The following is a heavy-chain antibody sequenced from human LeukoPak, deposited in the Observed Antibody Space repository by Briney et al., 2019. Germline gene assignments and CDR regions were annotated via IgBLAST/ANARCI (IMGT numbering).Heavy chain of an antibody. CDR2: IYHSGST. J-gene: IGHJ3*02. CDR3: ARDLAIAVAGTVAFDI. V-gene: IGHV4-38-2*02. Sequence: SETLSLTCTVSGYSISSGYYWGWIRQPPGKGLEWIGSIYHSGSTYYNPSLKSRVTISVDTSKNQFSLKLSSVTAADTAVYYCARDLAIAVAGTVAFDIWGQGTMVTVSS. D-gene: IGHD6-19*01. CDR1: GYSISSGYY.